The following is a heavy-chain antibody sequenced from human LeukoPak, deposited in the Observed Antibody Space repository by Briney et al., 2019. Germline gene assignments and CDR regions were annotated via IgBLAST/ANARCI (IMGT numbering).Heavy chain of an antibody. J-gene: IGHJ4*02. V-gene: IGHV3-66*02. D-gene: IGHD3-3*01. CDR1: GFTVSGNY. Sequence: PGGSLRLSCAASGFTVSGNYMSWVRQARGKGLEWVSVIYSGGSTYYADSVKGRFTISRDNSKNTLYLEMNSLRAEDTAVYYCASVRWYYDFWSGYYFDYWGQGTLVTVSS. CDR2: IYSGGST. CDR3: ASVRWYYDFWSGYYFDY.